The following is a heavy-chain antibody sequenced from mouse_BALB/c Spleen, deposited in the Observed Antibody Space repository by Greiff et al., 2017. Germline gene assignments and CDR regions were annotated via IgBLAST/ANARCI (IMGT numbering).Heavy chain of an antibody. CDR3: ARGEGGPMDY. V-gene: IGHV5-6-5*01. Sequence: EVKLMESGGGLVKPGGSLKLSCAASGFTFSSYAMSWVRQTPEKRLEWVASISSGGSTYYPDSVKGRFTISRDNARNILYLQMSSLRSEDTAMYYCARGEGGPMDYWGQGTSVTVSS. J-gene: IGHJ4*01. CDR2: ISSGGST. CDR1: GFTFSSYA.